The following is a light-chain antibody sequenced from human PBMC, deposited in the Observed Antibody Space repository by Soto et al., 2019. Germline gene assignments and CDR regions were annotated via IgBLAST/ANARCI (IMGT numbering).Light chain of an antibody. CDR2: DVS. CDR3: SSYTSSSTLEV. Sequence: QSALTQPASVSGSPGQSITISCTGTSSDVGGYNYVSWYQQHPGKAPKLMIYDVSNRPSGVSNRFSGSKSDNTASLTISGLQAEDEADYYCSSYTSSSTLEVFGTGTKLTVL. J-gene: IGLJ1*01. V-gene: IGLV2-14*01. CDR1: SSDVGGYNY.